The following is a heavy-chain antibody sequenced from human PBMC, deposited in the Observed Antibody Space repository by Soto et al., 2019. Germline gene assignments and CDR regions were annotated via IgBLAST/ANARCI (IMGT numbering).Heavy chain of an antibody. CDR1: GYTFTSYG. CDR3: ARCFIVVVRASLPHFDP. V-gene: IGHV1-18*04. J-gene: IGHJ5*02. D-gene: IGHD2-2*01. Sequence: ASVKVSCRASGYTFTSYGISWVRRAPGQGLVWMGWISAYNGNTNYAKKLQGRVTMTTDESTSTAYKELRSLRTDDTAVNYCARCFIVVVRASLPHFDPWGQGTLVTVSS. CDR2: ISAYNGNT.